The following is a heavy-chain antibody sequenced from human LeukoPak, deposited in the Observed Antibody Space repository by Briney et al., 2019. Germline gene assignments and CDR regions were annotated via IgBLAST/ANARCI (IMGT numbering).Heavy chain of an antibody. Sequence: PGGSLRLSCAASGFTFSSYGMPWVRQAPGKGLEWVAVISYDGSNKYYADSVKGRFTISRDNSKNTLYLQMNSLRAEDTAVYYCANHGALYDSSGYYQYYFDYWGQGTLVTVSS. CDR1: GFTFSSYG. V-gene: IGHV3-30*18. D-gene: IGHD3-22*01. CDR2: ISYDGSNK. J-gene: IGHJ4*02. CDR3: ANHGALYDSSGYYQYYFDY.